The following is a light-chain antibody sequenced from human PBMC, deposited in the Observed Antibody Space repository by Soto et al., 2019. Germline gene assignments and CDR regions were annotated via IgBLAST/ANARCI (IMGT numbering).Light chain of an antibody. CDR3: QQAASFPIT. V-gene: IGKV1-12*01. J-gene: IGKJ5*01. CDR1: QGVSTW. Sequence: DIQMTQSPSSVSASVGDRVTITCRASQGVSTWLAWYQQKPGKAPNLLIYTASSLQSGVPSRFSGGVSGTDFTLTINGLQPEDFATYYCQQAASFPITFGQGTRLEIK. CDR2: TAS.